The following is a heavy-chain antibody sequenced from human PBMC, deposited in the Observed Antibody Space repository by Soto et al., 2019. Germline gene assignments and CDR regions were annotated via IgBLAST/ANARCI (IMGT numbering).Heavy chain of an antibody. CDR2: IYSGGST. V-gene: IGHV3-53*01. CDR3: GASSRKDYHFAMDV. D-gene: IGHD6-6*01. Sequence: GGSLRLSCAASGFSVSSSDMSWVRQVPGEGLEWVSVIYSGGSTHDADYVKGRFSASRDTSKNTVDLQMNSLRVDDTAVYYCGASSRKDYHFAMDVWGPGTAVTVSS. J-gene: IGHJ6*02. CDR1: GFSVSSSD.